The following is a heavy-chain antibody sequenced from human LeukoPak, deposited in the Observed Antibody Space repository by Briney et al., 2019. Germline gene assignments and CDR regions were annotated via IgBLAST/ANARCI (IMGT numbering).Heavy chain of an antibody. CDR2: ISPSGGST. CDR1: GYAFTSYY. V-gene: IGHV1-46*01. J-gene: IGHJ4*02. CDR3: AFGYYDSSGYYYPFDY. Sequence: GASVKVSCKASGYAFTSYYMHWVRQAPGQGLEWMGIISPSGGSTSYAQKFQGRVTMTRDTSTSTVYMELSSLRSEDTAVYYCAFGYYDSSGYYYPFDYWGQGTLVTVSS. D-gene: IGHD3-22*01.